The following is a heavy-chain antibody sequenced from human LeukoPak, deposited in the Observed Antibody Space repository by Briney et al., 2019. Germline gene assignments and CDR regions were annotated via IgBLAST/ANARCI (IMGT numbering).Heavy chain of an antibody. CDR2: IYYSGST. Sequence: SETLSLTCTVSGGSISDAAYYWSWIRQHPGEGLKWIGYIYYSGSTSYNPSLKSRVTISVDTSKNQFSLKLTSVTAADTAVYYCARGRNNWFDPWGQGTLVTVSS. J-gene: IGHJ5*02. V-gene: IGHV4-31*03. CDR1: GGSISDAAYY. CDR3: ARGRNNWFDP.